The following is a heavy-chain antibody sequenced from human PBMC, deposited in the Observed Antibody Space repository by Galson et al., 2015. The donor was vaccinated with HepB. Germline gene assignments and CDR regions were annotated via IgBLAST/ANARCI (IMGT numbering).Heavy chain of an antibody. V-gene: IGHV3-66*01. J-gene: IGHJ2*01. CDR3: ASDYGDMGETMGRGPADWYFDL. Sequence: SLRLSCAASGFTVSSNYMSWVRQAPGKGLEWVSVIYSGGSTYYADSVKGRFTIPRDNSKNTLYLQMNSLRAEDTAVYYCASDYGDMGETMGRGPADWYFDLWGRGTLVTVSS. CDR1: GFTVSSNY. CDR2: IYSGGST. D-gene: IGHD4-17*01.